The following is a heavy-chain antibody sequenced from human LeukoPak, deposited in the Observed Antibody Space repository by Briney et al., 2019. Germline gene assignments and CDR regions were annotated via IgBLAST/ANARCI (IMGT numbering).Heavy chain of an antibody. V-gene: IGHV3-33*01. CDR3: ARDLGGSPFDY. J-gene: IGHJ4*02. D-gene: IGHD1-26*01. CDR1: GFTFSSYG. Sequence: GGSLRLSCAASGFTFSSYGMHWVRQAPGKGLEWVAVIWYDGSNKYYADSVEGRFTISRDNSKNTLYLQMNSLRAEDTAVYYCARDLGGSPFDYWGQGTLVTVSS. CDR2: IWYDGSNK.